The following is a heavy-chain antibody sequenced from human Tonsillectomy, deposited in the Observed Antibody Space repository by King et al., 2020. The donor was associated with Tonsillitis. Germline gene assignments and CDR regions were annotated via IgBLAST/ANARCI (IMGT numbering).Heavy chain of an antibody. Sequence: QVQLVESGAEVKKPGASVKVSCKASGYTFTTYGISWVRQAPGQGLEWMGWISAYNDYINYAQELQGRVTMTTDASTSTAYMELRSLRSADTAVYFCARGGRDYGGNPRVDAFDIWGQGTMVTVSS. CDR2: ISAYNDYI. V-gene: IGHV1-18*01. CDR1: GYTFTTYG. J-gene: IGHJ3*02. CDR3: ARGGRDYGGNPRVDAFDI. D-gene: IGHD4-23*01.